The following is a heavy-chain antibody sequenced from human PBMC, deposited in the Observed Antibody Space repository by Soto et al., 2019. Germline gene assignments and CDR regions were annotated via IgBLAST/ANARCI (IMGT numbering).Heavy chain of an antibody. CDR3: AKDLIRGSGSYYINNWFAP. J-gene: IGHJ5*02. D-gene: IGHD3-10*01. CDR1: GFTFGTYT. CDR2: IYGNAART. V-gene: IGHV3-23*01. Sequence: PGGSLRLSCAASGFTFGTYTMNWVRQAPGKGLEWVSGIYGNAARTFYADSVKGRFTISRDNSKNTLYLQMNSLRAEDTAVYYCAKDLIRGSGSYYINNWFAPWGQGTLVTVSS.